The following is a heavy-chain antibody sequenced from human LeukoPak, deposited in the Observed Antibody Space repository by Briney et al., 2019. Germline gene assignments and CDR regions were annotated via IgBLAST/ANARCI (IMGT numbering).Heavy chain of an antibody. Sequence: SETLSLTCTVSGGSISSYYWSWIRQPPGKGLEWIGEINHSGSTNYNPSLKSRVTISVDTSKNQFSLKLSSVTAADTAVYYCASGLGYCSSTSCYPRDYWGQGTLVTVSS. CDR1: GGSISSYY. J-gene: IGHJ4*02. CDR3: ASGLGYCSSTSCYPRDY. CDR2: INHSGST. D-gene: IGHD2-2*01. V-gene: IGHV4-34*01.